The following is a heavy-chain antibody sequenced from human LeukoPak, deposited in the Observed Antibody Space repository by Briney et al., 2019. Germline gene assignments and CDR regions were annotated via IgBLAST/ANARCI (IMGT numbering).Heavy chain of an antibody. V-gene: IGHV3-48*01. CDR3: ARDRGLSSGGSWDY. Sequence: GGSLRLSCAASGFTFSSYSMNWVRQAPGKGLEWVSYISSSSTIYYADSVKGRFTISRDNAKNSLFLQMNSLRAEDTAVYYCARDRGLSSGGSWDYWGQGTLVTVSS. J-gene: IGHJ4*02. D-gene: IGHD2-15*01. CDR1: GFTFSSYS. CDR2: ISSSSTI.